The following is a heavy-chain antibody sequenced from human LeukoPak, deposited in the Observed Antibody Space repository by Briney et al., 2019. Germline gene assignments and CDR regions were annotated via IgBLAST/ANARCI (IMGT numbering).Heavy chain of an antibody. V-gene: IGHV4-39*07. CDR2: SYYGGST. CDR3: ARDPPYITTETFDS. D-gene: IGHD1-14*01. Sequence: SETLSLTCTVSGDSIISSSYYWGWIRQPPGKGLEWIGSSYYGGSTYYNPSLKSRVTISVDTSKNQYSLNLNSVTAADTAVYYCARDPPYITTETFDSWGLGTLVIVSS. CDR1: GDSIISSSYY. J-gene: IGHJ4*02.